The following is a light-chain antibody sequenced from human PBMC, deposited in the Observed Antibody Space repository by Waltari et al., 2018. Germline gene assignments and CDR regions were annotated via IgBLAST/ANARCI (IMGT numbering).Light chain of an antibody. CDR3: SSYTSSSTVV. V-gene: IGLV2-18*02. Sequence: TISCTGTSTDVGSYNRVSWYQQSPGTAPKLIIYEVTHRPSGVPDRFSGSKSGNTASLTISGLQAEDEADYYCSSYTSSSTVVFGGGTKLTVL. CDR1: STDVGSYNR. J-gene: IGLJ3*02. CDR2: EVT.